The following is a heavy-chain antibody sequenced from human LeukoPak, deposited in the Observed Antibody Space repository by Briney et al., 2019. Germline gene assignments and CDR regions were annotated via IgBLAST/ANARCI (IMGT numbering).Heavy chain of an antibody. CDR3: ARDLSPYYGSGSYPY. D-gene: IGHD3-10*01. Sequence: GRSLRLSCAASGFTFSSYAMHWVRQAPGKGLEWVAVISYEGSNKYYADSVKGRFTISRDNSKNTLYLQMNSLRAEDTAVYYCARDLSPYYGSGSYPYWGQGTLVTVSS. V-gene: IGHV3-30-3*01. CDR1: GFTFSSYA. CDR2: ISYEGSNK. J-gene: IGHJ4*02.